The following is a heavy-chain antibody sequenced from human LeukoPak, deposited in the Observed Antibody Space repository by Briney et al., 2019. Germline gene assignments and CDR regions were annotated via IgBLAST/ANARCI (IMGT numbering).Heavy chain of an antibody. V-gene: IGHV3-15*01. CDR2: IKSKTAGGTT. J-gene: IGHJ4*02. Sequence: GGSLRLSCAASGLSVSDAWMSWVRQAPGKGLEWVGRIKSKTAGGTTDYVASVKGRFTISRDDSKNTLYLEMNSLNTEDTAVYYCTGPPDWGQGTLVTVSS. CDR3: TGPPD. CDR1: GLSVSDAW.